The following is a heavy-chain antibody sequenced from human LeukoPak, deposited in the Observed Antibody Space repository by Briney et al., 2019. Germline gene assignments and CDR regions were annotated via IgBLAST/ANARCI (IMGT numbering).Heavy chain of an antibody. CDR1: GFTFSSYA. CDR3: ARGRCSSTSCYTVGGAFDY. D-gene: IGHD2-2*02. CDR2: ISYDGSNK. J-gene: IGHJ4*02. V-gene: IGHV3-30*01. Sequence: GRSLRLSCAASGFTFSSYAMHWVRQALGKGLEWVAVISYDGSNKYYADSVKGRFTISRDNSKNTLYLQMNSLRAEDTAVYYCARGRCSSTSCYTVGGAFDYWGQGTLVTVSS.